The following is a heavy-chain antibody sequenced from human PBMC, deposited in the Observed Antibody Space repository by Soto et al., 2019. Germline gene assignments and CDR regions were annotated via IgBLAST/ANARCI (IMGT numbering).Heavy chain of an antibody. V-gene: IGHV4-39*07. D-gene: IGHD5-18*01. CDR1: GGSISSGPYS. Sequence: PSETLSLTCTVSGGSISSGPYSWGWIRQPPGKGLDWIGTFYYSGSTHYNPSLQNRVTISIDTSKNQVSLKVNSVTAADTAVYYCARDHPHSYGVYYFDYWGQGTPVTVSS. CDR2: FYYSGST. J-gene: IGHJ4*02. CDR3: ARDHPHSYGVYYFDY.